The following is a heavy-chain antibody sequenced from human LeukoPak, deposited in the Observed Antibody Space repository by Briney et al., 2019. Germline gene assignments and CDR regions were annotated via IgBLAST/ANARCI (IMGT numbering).Heavy chain of an antibody. CDR3: ASRRDRYSSSSGSSGDAFDI. V-gene: IGHV4-59*01. CDR2: IYYSGST. Sequence: SETLSLTCTVSGGSISSYYWSWIRQPPGKGLEWSGYIYYSGSTNYNPSLKSRVTISVDTSKNQFSLKLSSVTAADTAVYYCASRRDRYSSSSGSSGDAFDIWGQGTMVTVSS. D-gene: IGHD6-6*01. J-gene: IGHJ3*02. CDR1: GGSISSYY.